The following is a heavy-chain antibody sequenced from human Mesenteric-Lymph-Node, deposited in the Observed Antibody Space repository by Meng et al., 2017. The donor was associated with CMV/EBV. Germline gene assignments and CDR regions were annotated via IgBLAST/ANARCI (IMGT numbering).Heavy chain of an antibody. D-gene: IGHD2-2*01. CDR2: INPSGGST. J-gene: IGHJ6*02. V-gene: IGHV1-46*01. CDR1: GGTFSSYA. Sequence: ASVKVSCKASGGTFSSYAINWVRQAPGQGLEWMGIINPSGGSTSYAQKFQGRVTMTRDTSTSTVYMELSSLRSEDTAVYYCAREGGAGYCSSTSCYWGYYYGMDVWGQGTTVTVSS. CDR3: AREGGAGYCSSTSCYWGYYYGMDV.